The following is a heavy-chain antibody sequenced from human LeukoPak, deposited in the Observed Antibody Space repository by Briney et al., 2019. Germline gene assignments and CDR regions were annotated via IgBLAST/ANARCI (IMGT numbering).Heavy chain of an antibody. D-gene: IGHD3-22*01. J-gene: IGHJ4*02. V-gene: IGHV7-4-1*02. CDR1: GYTFTSYA. CDR2: INTNTGNP. CDR3: ARGGYYDSSGYYFGLLTWRKHMVPYSDY. Sequence: AASVKVSCKASGYTFTSYAMNWVRQAPGQGLEWMGWINTNTGNPTYAQGFTGRFVFSLDTSVSTAYLQISSLKAEDTAVYYCARGGYYDSSGYYFGLLTWRKHMVPYSDYWGQGTLVTVSS.